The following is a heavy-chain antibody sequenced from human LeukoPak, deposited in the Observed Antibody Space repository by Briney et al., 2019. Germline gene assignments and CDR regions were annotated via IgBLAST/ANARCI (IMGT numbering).Heavy chain of an antibody. J-gene: IGHJ4*02. CDR2: LYYSGST. CDR1: GDSISNYF. V-gene: IGHV4-59*01. Sequence: SETLSLTCTVSGDSISNYFWNWIRQPPGKGLEWIGFLYYSGSTNYNPSLKSRVTISVDTSKNQFSLKLSSVTAADTAVYYCARGSAFGGVIAMDYFDYWGQGTLVTVSS. CDR3: ARGSAFGGVIAMDYFDY. D-gene: IGHD3-16*02.